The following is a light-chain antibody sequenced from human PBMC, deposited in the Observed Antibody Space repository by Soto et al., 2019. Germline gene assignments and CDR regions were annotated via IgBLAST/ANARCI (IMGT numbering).Light chain of an antibody. CDR2: AAS. Sequence: TQFPAALSASVGDRVTITCRASQGISNYLAWYQQKPGKVPKLLIYAASTLQSGVPSRFSGSGSGTDFTLTISSLQPEDVATYYCQKYNSAPWTFGQGTKVEIK. J-gene: IGKJ1*01. V-gene: IGKV1-27*01. CDR1: QGISNY. CDR3: QKYNSAPWT.